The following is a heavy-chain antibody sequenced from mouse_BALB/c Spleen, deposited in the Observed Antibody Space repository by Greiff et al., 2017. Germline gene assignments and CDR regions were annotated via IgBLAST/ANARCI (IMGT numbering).Heavy chain of an antibody. CDR3: ARENYGNQFAY. V-gene: IGHV2-6-7*01. D-gene: IGHD2-1*01. J-gene: IGHJ3*01. Sequence: QVHVKQSGPGLVAPSQSLSITCTVSGFSLTGYGVNWVRQPPGKGLEWLGMIWGDGSTDYNSALKSRLSISKDNSKSQVFLKMNSLQTDDTARYYCARENYGNQFAYWGQGTLVTVSA. CDR1: GFSLTGYG. CDR2: IWGDGST.